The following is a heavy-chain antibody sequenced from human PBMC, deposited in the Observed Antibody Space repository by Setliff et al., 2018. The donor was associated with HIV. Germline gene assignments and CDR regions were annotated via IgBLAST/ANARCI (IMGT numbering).Heavy chain of an antibody. CDR2: IYPDESDT. Sequence: GESLKISCKDSGDKFSNYWRGWVRQMPGKGLEWIGVIYPDESDTRYSASCKGQVTISADKSITTAYLQWSSLSASDTAMYYCAKGGGLSFRYHDWFVKIWGQGTLVTVSS. V-gene: IGHV5-51*01. J-gene: IGHJ3*02. CDR3: AKGGGLSFRYHDWFVKI. D-gene: IGHD3-9*01. CDR1: GDKFSNYW.